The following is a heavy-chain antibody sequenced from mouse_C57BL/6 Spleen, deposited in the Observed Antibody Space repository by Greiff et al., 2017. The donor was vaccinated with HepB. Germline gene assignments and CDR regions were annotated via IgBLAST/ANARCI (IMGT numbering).Heavy chain of an antibody. CDR2: IDPETGGT. CDR1: GYTFTDYE. Sequence: VQLQESGAELVRPGASVKLSCKASGYTFTDYEMHWVKQTPVHGLEWIGAIDPETGGTAYNQKFKGKAILTADKSSSTAYIEIRSLTSEDSAVYYCTRSGITTVVATWNYFDYWGQGTTLTVSS. J-gene: IGHJ2*01. V-gene: IGHV1-15*01. D-gene: IGHD1-1*01. CDR3: TRSGITTVVATWNYFDY.